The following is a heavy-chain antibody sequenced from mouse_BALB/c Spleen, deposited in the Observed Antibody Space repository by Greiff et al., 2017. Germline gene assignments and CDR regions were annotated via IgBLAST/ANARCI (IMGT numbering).Heavy chain of an antibody. V-gene: IGHV3-2*02. Sequence: EVKLMESGPGLVKPSQSLSLTCTVTGYSITSDYAWHWIRQFPGNKLEWMGYISYSGSTSYNPSLKSRISITRDTSKNQFFLQLNSVTTEDTATYYCARYGSSPLYAMDYWGQGTAVTGSS. CDR1: GYSITSDYA. D-gene: IGHD1-1*01. CDR3: ARYGSSPLYAMDY. J-gene: IGHJ4*01. CDR2: ISYSGST.